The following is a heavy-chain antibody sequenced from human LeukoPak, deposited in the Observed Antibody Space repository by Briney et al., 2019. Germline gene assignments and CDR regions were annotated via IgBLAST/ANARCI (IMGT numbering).Heavy chain of an antibody. CDR1: GGSISSYY. CDR3: ARREAAGVFYFGY. V-gene: IGHV4-59*01. CDR2: VYYTGNT. J-gene: IGHJ4*02. D-gene: IGHD6-13*01. Sequence: PSETLSLTCTVSGGSISSYYWTWIRQAPGKGLEWIGYVYYTGNTNYNPSLRGRVTISLDTSKNQFSLRLSSVTAADTAVYYCARREAAGVFYFGYWGQGTLVTVSS.